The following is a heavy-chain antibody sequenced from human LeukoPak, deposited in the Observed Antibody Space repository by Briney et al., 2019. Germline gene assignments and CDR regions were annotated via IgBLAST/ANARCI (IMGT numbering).Heavy chain of an antibody. CDR1: GFTFSSYA. V-gene: IGHV3-30-3*01. D-gene: IGHD2-2*01. CDR3: ARDGPLTSWGYYYYYGMDV. J-gene: IGHJ6*02. Sequence: PGGSLRFSCAASGFTFSSYAMHWVRQAPGKGLEWVAVISYDGSNKYYADSVKGRFTISRDNSKNTLYLQMNSLRAEDTAVYYCARDGPLTSWGYYYYYGMDVWGQGTTVTVSS. CDR2: ISYDGSNK.